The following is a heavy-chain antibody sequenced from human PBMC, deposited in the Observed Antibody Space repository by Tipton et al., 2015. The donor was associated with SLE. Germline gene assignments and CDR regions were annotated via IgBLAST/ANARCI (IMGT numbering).Heavy chain of an antibody. V-gene: IGHV1-69*01. J-gene: IGHJ4*02. D-gene: IGHD1-26*01. CDR2: VIPIFGTA. Sequence: QLVQSGAEVKKPGSSVKVSCKASGGTFSSYAISWVRQAPGQGLEWMGGVIPIFGTANYAQKFQGRVTITADEYTSTAYMELSSLRSGDTAVYYCARLVGATTGASFDYWGQGTLVTVSS. CDR3: ARLVGATTGASFDY. CDR1: GGTFSSYA.